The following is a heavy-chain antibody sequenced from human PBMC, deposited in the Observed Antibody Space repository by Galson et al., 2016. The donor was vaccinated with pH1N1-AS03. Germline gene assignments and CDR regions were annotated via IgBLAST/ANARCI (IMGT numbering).Heavy chain of an antibody. CDR3: AKYTIDWYEDY. Sequence: SLRLSCAASGFTFRSFGMHWVRQAPGKGLEWVAVIWYDGSKEEYADSVKGRFTISRDNSKNTLYLQMNSLRAEDTAVFYCAKYTIDWYEDYWGQGTLVTVSS. J-gene: IGHJ4*02. D-gene: IGHD6-19*01. V-gene: IGHV3-33*06. CDR1: GFTFRSFG. CDR2: IWYDGSKE.